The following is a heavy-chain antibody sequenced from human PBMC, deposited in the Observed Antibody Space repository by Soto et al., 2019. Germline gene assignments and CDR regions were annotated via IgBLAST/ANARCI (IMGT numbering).Heavy chain of an antibody. D-gene: IGHD1-1*01. CDR2: INSDGSST. V-gene: IGHV3-74*01. CDR3: ARDRLPERRLFPIYYYYYTDV. J-gene: IGHJ6*03. Sequence: GGSLRLSCAASGFTFSSYWMHWVRQAPGKGLVWVSRINSDGSSTSYADSVKGRFTISRDNAKNTLYLQMNSLRAEDTAVYYCARDRLPERRLFPIYYYYYTDVWGKGTTVTVSS. CDR1: GFTFSSYW.